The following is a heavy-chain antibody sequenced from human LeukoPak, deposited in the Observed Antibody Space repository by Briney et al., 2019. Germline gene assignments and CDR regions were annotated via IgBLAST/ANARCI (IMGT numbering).Heavy chain of an antibody. J-gene: IGHJ4*02. Sequence: GASVTVSCKASGYTFTSYGIRWVRQAPGQGLEWMGWISAYNGNTNYAQKLQGRVTMTTDTSTSTAYMELRSLRSDDTAVYYCARDQATMIAAAGSLPPDYWGQGTLVTVSS. V-gene: IGHV1-18*01. D-gene: IGHD3-22*01. CDR1: GYTFTSYG. CDR2: ISAYNGNT. CDR3: ARDQATMIAAAGSLPPDY.